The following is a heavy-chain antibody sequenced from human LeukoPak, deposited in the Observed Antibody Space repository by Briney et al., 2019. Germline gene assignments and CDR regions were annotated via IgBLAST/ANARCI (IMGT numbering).Heavy chain of an antibody. CDR2: ISGSGGST. V-gene: IGHV3-23*01. Sequence: GGSLRLSCAASGFTFSSYAMSWVRQAPGKGLEWVSAISGSGGSTYYADSVKGRFTISRDNSKNTLCLQMNSLRAEDTAVYYCAKRDSSGYLRQPPDYWGQGTLVTVSS. D-gene: IGHD3-22*01. J-gene: IGHJ4*02. CDR3: AKRDSSGYLRQPPDY. CDR1: GFTFSSYA.